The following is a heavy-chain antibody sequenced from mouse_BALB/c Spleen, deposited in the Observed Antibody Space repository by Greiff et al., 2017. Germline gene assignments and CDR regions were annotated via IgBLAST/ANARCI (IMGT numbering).Heavy chain of an antibody. J-gene: IGHJ3*01. CDR3: ARERDYDYDGFAY. D-gene: IGHD2-4*01. V-gene: IGHV14-3*02. Sequence: VQLKQSGAELVKPGASVKLSCTASGFNIKDTYMHWVKQRPEQGLEWIGRIDPANGNTKYDPKFQGKATITADTSSNTAYLQLSSLTSEDTAVYYCARERDYDYDGFAYWGQGTLVTVSA. CDR1: GFNIKDTY. CDR2: IDPANGNT.